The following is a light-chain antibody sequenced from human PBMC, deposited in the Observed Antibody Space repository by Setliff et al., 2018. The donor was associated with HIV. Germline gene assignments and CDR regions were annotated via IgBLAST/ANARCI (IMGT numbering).Light chain of an antibody. J-gene: IGLJ1*01. Sequence: QSVLTQPASVSGSPGQSIIISCTGTTSDVGVYNYVSWYQQHPGKVPKLIIYEVSNRPSGVSNRFSGSKTGNMASLAISGLQAEDEADYYCGSYTTSGTFVFGSGTKATVL. CDR2: EVS. CDR1: TSDVGVYNY. CDR3: GSYTTSGTFV. V-gene: IGLV2-14*03.